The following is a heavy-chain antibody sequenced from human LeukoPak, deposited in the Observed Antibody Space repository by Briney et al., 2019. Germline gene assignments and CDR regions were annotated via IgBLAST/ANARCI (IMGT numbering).Heavy chain of an antibody. Sequence: SETLSLTCTVSGGSISNYYWTWIRQPAGRGLEWIGHIYTSGSTNYNPSLKSWVTMSVDTSKNQFSLNLTSVTAADAAVYYCATYTTTTGGLDYWGQGTLVTVSS. J-gene: IGHJ4*02. V-gene: IGHV4-4*07. CDR2: IYTSGST. CDR3: ATYTTTTGGLDY. D-gene: IGHD2-8*02. CDR1: GGSISNYY.